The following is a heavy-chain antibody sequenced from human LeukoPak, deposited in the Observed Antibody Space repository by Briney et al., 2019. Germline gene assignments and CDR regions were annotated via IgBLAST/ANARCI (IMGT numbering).Heavy chain of an antibody. CDR1: GGSFSGYY. CDR2: INHSGST. J-gene: IGHJ4*02. Sequence: SETLSLTCAVYGGSFSGYYWSWIRQPPGEGLEWIGEINHSGSTNYNPSLKSRVTISVDTSKNQFSLKLSSVTAADTAVYYCARGRGSGYQYPDYWGQGTLVTVSS. V-gene: IGHV4-34*01. D-gene: IGHD3-22*01. CDR3: ARGRGSGYQYPDY.